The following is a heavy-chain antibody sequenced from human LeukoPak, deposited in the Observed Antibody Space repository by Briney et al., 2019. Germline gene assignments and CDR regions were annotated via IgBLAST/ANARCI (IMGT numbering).Heavy chain of an antibody. CDR2: IYYSGST. V-gene: IGHV4-59*01. CDR3: ARRDYEGVPWFDP. J-gene: IGHJ5*02. D-gene: IGHD4-17*01. CDR1: GGSISSYY. Sequence: PSETLSLTCTVSGGSISSYYWSWIRQPPGKGLEWIGYIYYSGSTNYNPSLKSRVTISVDTSKNQFSLKLSSVTAADTAVYYCARRDYEGVPWFDPWGQGTLVTVSS.